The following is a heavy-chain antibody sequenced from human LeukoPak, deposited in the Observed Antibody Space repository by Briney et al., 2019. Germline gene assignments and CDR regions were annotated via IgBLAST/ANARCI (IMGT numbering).Heavy chain of an antibody. D-gene: IGHD1-7*01. V-gene: IGHV1-2*02. CDR3: ARDQGGTIDY. J-gene: IGHJ4*02. CDR2: IKSNSGGT. Sequence: ASVKVSCKASGYSFIGYYMHWVRQTPGQGLEWMGWIKSNSGGTHYAQKFQGRVTMTRDTSITTAYMELSRLTSDDTAVYYCARDQGGTIDYWGQGTLVTVSS. CDR1: GYSFIGYY.